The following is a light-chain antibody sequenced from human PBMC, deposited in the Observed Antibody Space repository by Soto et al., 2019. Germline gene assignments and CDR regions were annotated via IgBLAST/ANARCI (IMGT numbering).Light chain of an antibody. Sequence: DIQMTQSPSSLSASVGDTVTITCLARQDISHYLAWYQKRPGKVPKLLIHTASILQSGVSSRFSASRSGTDFTLTISNLQPEDVATYYCQKSDRVPWTFGRGTKVDIK. CDR1: QDISHY. V-gene: IGKV1-27*01. CDR2: TAS. J-gene: IGKJ1*01. CDR3: QKSDRVPWT.